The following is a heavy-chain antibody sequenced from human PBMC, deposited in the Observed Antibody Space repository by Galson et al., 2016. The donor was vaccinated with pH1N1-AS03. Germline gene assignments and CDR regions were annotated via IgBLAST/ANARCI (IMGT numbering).Heavy chain of an antibody. J-gene: IGHJ5*02. CDR3: AKDRGSSPSYRFDP. CDR1: GFSFSTFG. CDR2: IWYDGSNK. Sequence: SLRLSCAGSGFSFSTFGMYWVRQAPGRGLEWVASIWYDGSNKYYLDSVKGGFTISIDNSQDTLYLQTNSLRADDTAVYYCAKDRGSSPSYRFDPWGQGTLVIVSS. V-gene: IGHV3-33*06. D-gene: IGHD2-2*01.